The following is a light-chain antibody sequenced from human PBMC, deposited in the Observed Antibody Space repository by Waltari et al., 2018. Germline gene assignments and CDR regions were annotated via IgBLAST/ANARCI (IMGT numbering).Light chain of an antibody. V-gene: IGLV2-14*01. CDR2: EVS. CDR1: SSDVGGYNY. J-gene: IGLJ2*01. CDR3: SSYTSSSTPCV. Sequence: QSALTQPASVSGSPGQSITLSCTGTSSDVGGYNYVSWYQQHPGKAPKLMIFEVSNRPSGVSNRFSGSNSGNTASLTISGLQAEDEADYYGSSYTSSSTPCVFGGGTKLTVL.